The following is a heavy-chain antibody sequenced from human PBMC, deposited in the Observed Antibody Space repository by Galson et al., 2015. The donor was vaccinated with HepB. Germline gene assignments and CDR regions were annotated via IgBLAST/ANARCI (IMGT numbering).Heavy chain of an antibody. CDR3: ASHGTAYYYDSSGYQQPYDAFDI. J-gene: IGHJ3*02. CDR2: IYLGDSDT. V-gene: IGHV5-51*01. D-gene: IGHD3-22*01. CDR1: GYSFTSYW. Sequence: QSGAEVKKPGESLKIFCKGSGYSFTSYWIGWVRQMPGKGLVWLGIIYLGDSDTRSSPSFQGHATISAEKSISTAYLQWSSLKASDTAMYYCASHGTAYYYDSSGYQQPYDAFDIWGQGTMVTVSS.